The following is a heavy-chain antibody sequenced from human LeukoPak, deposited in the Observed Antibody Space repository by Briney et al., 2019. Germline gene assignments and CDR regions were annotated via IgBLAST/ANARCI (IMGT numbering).Heavy chain of an antibody. D-gene: IGHD6-19*01. V-gene: IGHV3-30-3*01. CDR1: GFTFSSYA. J-gene: IGHJ4*02. Sequence: GGSLRLSCAASGFTFSSYAMHWVRQAPGKGLEWVAVISYDGSNKYYADSVKGRFTISRDNSKNTLYLQMNSLRAEDTAVYYCARDRSVDGDLDYWGQGTLVTVCS. CDR3: ARDRSVDGDLDY. CDR2: ISYDGSNK.